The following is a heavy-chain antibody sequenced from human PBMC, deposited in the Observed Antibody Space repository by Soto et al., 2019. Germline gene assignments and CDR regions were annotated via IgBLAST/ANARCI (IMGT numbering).Heavy chain of an antibody. V-gene: IGHV1-18*04. CDR3: ARGYYDYSWGTYRPNDAFDI. Sequence: AQLMQSGPEVRKPGASVKVSCRASGYNLTNHGISWVRQAPGQGLEWMGWINPYDGETDYVARCRGRVSMSTDASTTTAYLDLRSLRSDDTAVYYCARGYYDYSWGTYRPNDAFDIWGQGTTVTVSS. CDR1: GYNLTNHG. D-gene: IGHD3-16*02. J-gene: IGHJ3*02. CDR2: INPYDGET.